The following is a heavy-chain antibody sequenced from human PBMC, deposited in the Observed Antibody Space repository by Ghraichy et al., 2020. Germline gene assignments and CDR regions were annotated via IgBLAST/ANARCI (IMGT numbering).Heavy chain of an antibody. J-gene: IGHJ6*02. D-gene: IGHD1-7*01. V-gene: IGHV1-46*01. CDR3: ARAQYNWNYALNYYYGMDV. CDR1: GYTFTSYY. CDR2: INPSGGST. Sequence: VKVSCKASGYTFTSYYMHWVRQAPGRGLEWMGIINPSGGSTSYAQKFQGRVTMTRDTSTSTVYMELSSLRSEDTAVYYCARAQYNWNYALNYYYGMDVWGQGTTVTVSS.